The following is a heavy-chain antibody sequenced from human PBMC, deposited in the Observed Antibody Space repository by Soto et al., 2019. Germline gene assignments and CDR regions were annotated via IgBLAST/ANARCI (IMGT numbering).Heavy chain of an antibody. V-gene: IGHV4-31*02. CDR2: VSSSGNS. CDR3: VRYCSTTKCPFDY. Sequence: PSETLSLTCTVSGDSISSATHYWNWIRQHPGKGLEWIGYVSSSGNSYYSPSLKSRVFMSVDTSKNLFSLKLSSVTAADTAVYYCVRYCSTTKCPFDYWGQGTLVTVSS. D-gene: IGHD2-2*01. J-gene: IGHJ4*02. CDR1: GDSISSATHY.